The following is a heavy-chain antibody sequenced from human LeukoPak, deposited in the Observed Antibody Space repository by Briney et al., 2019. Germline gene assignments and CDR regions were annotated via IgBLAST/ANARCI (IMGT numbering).Heavy chain of an antibody. Sequence: GGSLRLSCAASGFTFSSYAMSWVRQAPGKGLEWVSAISGSGGRIYYGASVKGRFTISRDNSKNTLNLQMNSLRAEDTAVYYCAKTRAGSYYPLPFDYWGQGTLVTVSS. CDR3: AKTRAGSYYPLPFDY. J-gene: IGHJ4*02. CDR2: ISGSGGRI. CDR1: GFTFSSYA. D-gene: IGHD3-10*01. V-gene: IGHV3-23*01.